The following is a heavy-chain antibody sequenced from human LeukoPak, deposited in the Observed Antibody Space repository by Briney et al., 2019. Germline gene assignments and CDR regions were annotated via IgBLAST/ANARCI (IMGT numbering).Heavy chain of an antibody. CDR2: MSSSGESP. CDR1: GFTFSRYA. CDR3: AKKSRDGYNPFDY. V-gene: IGHV3-23*01. Sequence: SGGSLRLSCAASGFTFSRYAMSWVRQAPGKGLERVSGMSSSGESPYYADSVKGRFTISRDNSKNTLYLEINSLRAEDTAVYYCAKKSRDGYNPFDYLGQGTLVTVSS. D-gene: IGHD5-24*01. J-gene: IGHJ4*02.